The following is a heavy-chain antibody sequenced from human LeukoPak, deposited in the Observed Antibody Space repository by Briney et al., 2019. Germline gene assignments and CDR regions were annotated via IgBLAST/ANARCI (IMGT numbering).Heavy chain of an antibody. V-gene: IGHV1-18*01. CDR3: ARDAGSSWGDYNYYMDV. CDR1: GYTFTSYG. D-gene: IGHD6-13*01. CDR2: LSAYNGNI. J-gene: IGHJ6*03. Sequence: GASVKVSCKASGYTFTSYGISWVRQVPGEGLEWMGWLSAYNGNINYAQKLQGRVTMTIDTSTSTAYMELRSLRSDDTAVYYCARDAGSSWGDYNYYMDVWGKGTTVTVSS.